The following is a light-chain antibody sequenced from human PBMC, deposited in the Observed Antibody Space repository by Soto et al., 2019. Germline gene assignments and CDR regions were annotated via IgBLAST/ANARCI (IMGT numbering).Light chain of an antibody. J-gene: IGLJ1*01. CDR2: EVS. V-gene: IGLV1-40*01. CDR1: TSNIGAPYD. Sequence: QSVLTQPPSVSGAPGQRVSISCTGSTSNIGAPYDVHWYQHLPGKAPSLMIYEVSNRPSGVSDRFSGSKSGNTASLTISGLQAEDEADYYCSSYTSSYIYVFGTGTKVTVL. CDR3: SSYTSSYIYV.